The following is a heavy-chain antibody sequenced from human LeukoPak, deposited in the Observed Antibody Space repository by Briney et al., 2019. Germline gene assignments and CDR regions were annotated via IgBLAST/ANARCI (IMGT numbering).Heavy chain of an antibody. Sequence: GGSLRLSCAASGFTFSSYAMHWVRQAPGKGLEWVAVISYDGSNKYYADSVKGRFTISRDNSKNTLYLQMNSLRAEDTAVYYCARAILRFLEWLPSDYWGQGTLVTVSS. CDR2: ISYDGSNK. J-gene: IGHJ4*02. CDR3: ARAILRFLEWLPSDY. CDR1: GFTFSSYA. D-gene: IGHD3-3*01. V-gene: IGHV3-30*04.